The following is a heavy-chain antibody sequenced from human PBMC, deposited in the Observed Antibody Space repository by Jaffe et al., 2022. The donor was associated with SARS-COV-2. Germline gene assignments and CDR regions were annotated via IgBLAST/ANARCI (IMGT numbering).Heavy chain of an antibody. V-gene: IGHV3-33*01. D-gene: IGHD3-3*01. CDR2: IWYDGSNK. CDR3: AREAGRRYDFWSGYYLDY. CDR1: GFTFSSYG. J-gene: IGHJ4*02. Sequence: QVQLVESGGGVVQPGRSLRLSCAASGFTFSSYGMHWVRQAPGKGLEWVAVIWYDGSNKYYADSVKGRFTISRDNSKNTLYLQMNSLRAEDTAVYYCAREAGRRYDFWSGYYLDYWGQGTLVTVSS.